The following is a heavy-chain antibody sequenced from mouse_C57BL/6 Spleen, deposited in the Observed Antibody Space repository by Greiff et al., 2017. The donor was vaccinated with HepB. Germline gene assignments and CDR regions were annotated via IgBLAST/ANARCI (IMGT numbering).Heavy chain of an antibody. D-gene: IGHD1-1*01. CDR3: ARRYYGSRDYFDY. CDR1: GYTFTSYW. V-gene: IGHV1-59*01. J-gene: IGHJ2*01. CDR2: IDPSDSYT. Sequence: VQLQQPGAELVRPGTSVKLSCKASGYTFTSYWMHWVKQRPGQGLEWIGVIDPSDSYTNYNQKFKGKATLTVDTSSSTAYMQLSSLTSEDSAVYYCARRYYGSRDYFDYWGQGTTLTVSS.